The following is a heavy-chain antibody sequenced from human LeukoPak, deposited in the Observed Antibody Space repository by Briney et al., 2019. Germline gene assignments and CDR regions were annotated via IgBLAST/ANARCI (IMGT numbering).Heavy chain of an antibody. CDR2: IIPIFGTA. V-gene: IGHV1-69*13. CDR1: GDTFSRYA. Sequence: SVKVSCKASGDTFSRYAISWVRQAPGQGLKWMGGIIPIFGTADYAQKFQGRVTITADESTSTAYMELSSLRSEDTAVYYCARDRPYAFDIWGQGTMVTVSS. J-gene: IGHJ3*02. CDR3: ARDRPYAFDI.